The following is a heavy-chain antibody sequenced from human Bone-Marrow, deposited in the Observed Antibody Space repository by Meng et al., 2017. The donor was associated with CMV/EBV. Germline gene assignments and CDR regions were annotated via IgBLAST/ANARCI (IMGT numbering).Heavy chain of an antibody. CDR2: ITWNGDNT. V-gene: IGHV3-20*03. CDR3: ARDVEGMVIPHFDY. J-gene: IGHJ4*02. D-gene: IGHD3-3*01. Sequence: SGFTFDDYGMIWVRQAPGKGLEWVSHITWNGDNTAYAASVKGRFTVSRDNVKNSLSLQMNSLRAEDTALYYCARDVEGMVIPHFDYWGQGTLVTVSS. CDR1: GFTFDDYG.